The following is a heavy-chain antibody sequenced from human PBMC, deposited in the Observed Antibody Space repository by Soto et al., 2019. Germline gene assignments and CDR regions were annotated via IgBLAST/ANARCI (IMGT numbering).Heavy chain of an antibody. CDR3: ARVPHRTYYYYGMDV. CDR1: GGSISSSSYS. Sequence: SETLSLTCSVSGGSISSSSYSWGWIRQPPGKGLEWIGTIYYSGSTHYNPSLKSRVTISADTSKNQFSLKLSSVTAADTAVYYCARVPHRTYYYYGMDVWGQGTTVTVSS. V-gene: IGHV4-39*07. J-gene: IGHJ6*02. CDR2: IYYSGST.